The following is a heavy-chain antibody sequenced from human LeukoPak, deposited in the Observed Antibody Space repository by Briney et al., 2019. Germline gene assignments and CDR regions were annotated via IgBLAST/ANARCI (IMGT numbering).Heavy chain of an antibody. CDR2: IYYSGST. J-gene: IGHJ6*03. CDR1: GGSISSSSYY. V-gene: IGHV4-39*07. D-gene: IGHD3-10*01. Sequence: PSETLSLTCTVSGGSISSSSYYWGWIRQPPGKGLEWIGSIYYSGSTYYNPSLKSRVTISVDTSKNQFSLKLSSVTAADTAVYYCARDGRGSGRYYYYMDVWGKGTTVTVSS. CDR3: ARDGRGSGRYYYYMDV.